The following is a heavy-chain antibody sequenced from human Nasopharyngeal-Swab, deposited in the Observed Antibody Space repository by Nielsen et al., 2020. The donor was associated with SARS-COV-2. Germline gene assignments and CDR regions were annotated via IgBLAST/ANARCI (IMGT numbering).Heavy chain of an antibody. CDR3: AKDRYCSGGACYFNGFDS. Sequence: GESLKISCAASGFTFDSYAMTWVRQAPGNGLEWVSSVTGSGSTTKYADSVKGRFTISRDNSNKKVYLQMHSLRAEDSAVYYCAKDRYCSGGACYFNGFDSWGQGTLVTVSS. CDR1: GFTFDSYA. D-gene: IGHD2-15*01. CDR2: VTGSGSTT. J-gene: IGHJ4*02. V-gene: IGHV3-23*01.